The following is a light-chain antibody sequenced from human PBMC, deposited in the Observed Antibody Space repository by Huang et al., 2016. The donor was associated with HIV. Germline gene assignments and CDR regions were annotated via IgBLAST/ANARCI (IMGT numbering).Light chain of an antibody. CDR1: QSLLHTDGKTS. V-gene: IGKV2-29*02. Sequence: DIVMTQTPLSLSVIPGQPASISCTSSQSLLHTDGKTSLYWYLQKPGQYPHLLIYEGSRRLSGVPDRFRGSGSGTDFTLKISRVEAEDVGVYYCMQGIHLPFTFGPGTKVDIK. CDR2: EGS. CDR3: MQGIHLPFT. J-gene: IGKJ3*01.